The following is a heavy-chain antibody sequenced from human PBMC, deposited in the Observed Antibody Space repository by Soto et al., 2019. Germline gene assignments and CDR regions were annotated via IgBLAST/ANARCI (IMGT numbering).Heavy chain of an antibody. Sequence: PEALFLTCTISVYSIRDPSNWAWLRQAPGKGPEWIASIYHGGTTFYNPSLKSRISISVDTSNNQFSLKLRSVTAEDTAVYYCARVHVMVVAGSTFDYWGHGSLVTVSS. CDR1: VYSIRDPSN. D-gene: IGHD2-21*02. J-gene: IGHJ4*01. CDR2: IYHGGTT. V-gene: IGHV4-38-2*02. CDR3: ARVHVMVVAGSTFDY.